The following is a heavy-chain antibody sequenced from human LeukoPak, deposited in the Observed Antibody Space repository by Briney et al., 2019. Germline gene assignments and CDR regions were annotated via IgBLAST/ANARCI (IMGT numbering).Heavy chain of an antibody. CDR3: ARHDTAMATDYGMDV. J-gene: IGHJ6*02. V-gene: IGHV3-48*04. Sequence: GGSLRLSCAASGFTFSSYWMSWVRQAPGKGLEWVSYISSRGSTIYYADSVKGRFTISRDNAKNSLYLQMNSLRAEDTAVYYCARHDTAMATDYGMDVWGQGTTVTVSS. CDR2: ISSRGSTI. CDR1: GFTFSSYW. D-gene: IGHD5-18*01.